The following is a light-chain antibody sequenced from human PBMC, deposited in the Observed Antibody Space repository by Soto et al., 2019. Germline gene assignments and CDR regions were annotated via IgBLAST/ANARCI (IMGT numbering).Light chain of an antibody. CDR1: HTISPK. V-gene: IGKV3-15*01. CDR2: GAS. J-gene: IGKJ4*01. CDR3: QEYSGWRPLT. Sequence: IVMTQSPSTLSVSPGERAPLSFRASHTISPKSAWCQHNPCDAPMLLIYGASPCTTGVPVRLTGSRSGTEYIPIITSRQVEDFSVFYCQEYSGWRPLTFGGATKV.